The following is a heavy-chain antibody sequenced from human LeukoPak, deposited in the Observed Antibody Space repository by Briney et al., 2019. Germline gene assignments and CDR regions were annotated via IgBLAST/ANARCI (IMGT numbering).Heavy chain of an antibody. Sequence: GGSLRLSCAASGFTFSNAWMSWVRQAPGKGLEWVGRIKSKTDGGTTDYAAPVKGRFTISRDDSKNTLYLQMNSLKTEDTAVYYCTTDVSSYDFWSGYYSGPWGQGTLVTVSS. D-gene: IGHD3-3*01. CDR1: GFTFSNAW. CDR2: IKSKTDGGTT. CDR3: TTDVSSYDFWSGYYSGP. V-gene: IGHV3-15*01. J-gene: IGHJ5*02.